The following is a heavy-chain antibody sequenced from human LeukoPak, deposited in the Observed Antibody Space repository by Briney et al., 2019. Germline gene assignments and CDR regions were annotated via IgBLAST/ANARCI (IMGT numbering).Heavy chain of an antibody. CDR1: GFTFSSYE. J-gene: IGHJ3*02. V-gene: IGHV3-48*03. Sequence: PGGSLRLSCAASGFTFSSYEMNWVRQAPGKGLEWVPYISSSGSTIYYADSVKGRFTISRDNSKNTLYLQMSSLRAEDTAVYYCAKVRRYCSGGSCPDAFDIWGQGTMVTVSS. D-gene: IGHD2-15*01. CDR3: AKVRRYCSGGSCPDAFDI. CDR2: ISSSGSTI.